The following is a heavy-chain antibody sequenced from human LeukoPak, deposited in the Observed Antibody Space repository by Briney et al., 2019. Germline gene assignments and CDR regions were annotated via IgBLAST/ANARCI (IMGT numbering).Heavy chain of an antibody. Sequence: SETLSLTCTVSGGSISSYYWSWIRQPPGKGLEWIGYIYYSGSTNYNPSLKSRVTISVDTSKNQFSLKLSSVTAADTAVYYCARLGFWDYYDSSGSEDYWGQGTLVTVSS. D-gene: IGHD3-22*01. V-gene: IGHV4-59*12. CDR2: IYYSGST. CDR1: GGSISSYY. J-gene: IGHJ4*02. CDR3: ARLGFWDYYDSSGSEDY.